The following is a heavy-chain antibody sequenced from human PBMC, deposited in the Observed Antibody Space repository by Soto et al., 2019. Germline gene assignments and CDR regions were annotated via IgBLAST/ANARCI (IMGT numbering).Heavy chain of an antibody. CDR1: GFTFSSYG. V-gene: IGHV3-30*18. D-gene: IGHD3-16*01. CDR3: AKERNGGSYYGMDV. CDR2: ISYDGSNK. Sequence: QVQLVESGGGVVQPGRSLRLSCAASGFTFSSYGMHWVRQAPGKGLEWVAVISYDGSNKYYADSVKGRFTISRDNSKNSLYLQMNSLRAGDTAVYYCAKERNGGSYYGMDVWGQGTTVTVSS. J-gene: IGHJ6*02.